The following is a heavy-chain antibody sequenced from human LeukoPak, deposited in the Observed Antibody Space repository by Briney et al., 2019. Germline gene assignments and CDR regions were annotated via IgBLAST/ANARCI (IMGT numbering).Heavy chain of an antibody. CDR1: GFTFSNYG. Sequence: GGSLRLSCTASGFTFSNYGMHWVRQAPGKGLEWVAVISYDGSNEYYADSVKGRFTISRDNSKNTLYLQMNSLRAEDTAVYYCAKSQLCSGGSCYNWCDPWGQGTLVTVSS. CDR3: AKSQLCSGGSCYNWCDP. CDR2: ISYDGSNE. J-gene: IGHJ5*02. V-gene: IGHV3-30*18. D-gene: IGHD2-15*01.